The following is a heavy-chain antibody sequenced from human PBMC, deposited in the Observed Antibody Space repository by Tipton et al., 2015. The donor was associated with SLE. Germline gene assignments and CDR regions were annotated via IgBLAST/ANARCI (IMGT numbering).Heavy chain of an antibody. CDR1: GFTFSSNW. J-gene: IGHJ6*03. V-gene: IGHV3-7*01. D-gene: IGHD2-8*01. CDR2: TKEDGSVK. CDR3: ARNQLVYGIQDSFYMDA. Sequence: GSLRLSCAASGFTFSSNWLSWVRQAPGKGLEWVANTKEDGSVKYYVDSVKGRFTISGDNSKNTLYLQMNSLRDEDTAVYYCARNQLVYGIQDSFYMDAWGRGTTVTVSS.